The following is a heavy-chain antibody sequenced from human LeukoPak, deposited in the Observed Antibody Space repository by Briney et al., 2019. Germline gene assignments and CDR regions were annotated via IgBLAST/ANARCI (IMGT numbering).Heavy chain of an antibody. J-gene: IGHJ4*02. V-gene: IGHV4-34*08. CDR1: GFTFSSYS. Sequence: GSLRLSCAASGFTFSSYSMNWVRQAPGKGLEWIGEINHSGSTNYNPSLKSRVTISVDTSKNQFSLKLSSVTAADTAVYYCAMGGYPDYFDYWGQGTLVTVSS. CDR2: INHSGST. CDR3: AMGGYPDYFDY. D-gene: IGHD3-22*01.